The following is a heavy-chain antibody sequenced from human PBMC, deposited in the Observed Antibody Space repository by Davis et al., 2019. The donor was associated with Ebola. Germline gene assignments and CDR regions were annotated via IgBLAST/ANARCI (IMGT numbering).Heavy chain of an antibody. CDR1: GYTFTSYY. V-gene: IGHV1-46*01. CDR2: INPSGGST. J-gene: IGHJ4*02. D-gene: IGHD6-6*01. CDR3: ARARIAARPTRRGAFDY. Sequence: ASVKVSCKASGYTFTSYYMHWVRQAPGQGLEWMGIINPSGGSTSYAQKFQGRVTMTRDTSTSTVYMELSSLRSEDTAVYYCARARIAARPTRRGAFDYWGQGTLVTVSS.